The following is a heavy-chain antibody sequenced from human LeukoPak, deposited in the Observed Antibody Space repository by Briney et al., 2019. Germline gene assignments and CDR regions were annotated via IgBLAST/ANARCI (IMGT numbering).Heavy chain of an antibody. CDR3: AKDGRYYYGSGSYHDY. V-gene: IGHV3-30*18. D-gene: IGHD3-10*01. CDR2: ISYDGSNK. CDR1: GFTFSSYG. J-gene: IGHJ4*02. Sequence: PGGSLRLSCAASGFTFSSYGMHWVRQAPGKGLEWVAVISYDGSNKYYADSVKGRFTISRDNSKNALYLQMNSLRAEDTAVYYCAKDGRYYYGSGSYHDYWGQGTLVTVSS.